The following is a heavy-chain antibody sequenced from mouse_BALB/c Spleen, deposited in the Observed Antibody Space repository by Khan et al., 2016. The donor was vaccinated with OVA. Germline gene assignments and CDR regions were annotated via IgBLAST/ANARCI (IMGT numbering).Heavy chain of an antibody. Sequence: VQLKQSGAELVRPGSSVKISCKASGYAFSSYWMNWVKQRPGQGLEWIGQIYPGDGDTNYNGKFKGKATLTADKSSSTAYMQLSSLTSEDSADNFCGRGYYVDYWGQGTLVTVSA. CDR3: GRGYYVDY. D-gene: IGHD1-1*01. CDR1: GYAFSSYW. CDR2: IYPGDGDT. J-gene: IGHJ3*01. V-gene: IGHV1-80*01.